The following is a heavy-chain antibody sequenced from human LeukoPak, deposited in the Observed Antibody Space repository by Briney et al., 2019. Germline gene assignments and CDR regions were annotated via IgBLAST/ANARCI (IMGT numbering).Heavy chain of an antibody. J-gene: IGHJ4*02. CDR3: ARWNRVAN. CDR2: MNPNSGNT. CDR1: GYTFTNYD. V-gene: IGHV1-8*01. D-gene: IGHD1-1*01. Sequence: GASVKVSCKASGYTFTNYDIYWVRQATGQGLEWMGWMNPNSGNTGYGQKFQGRVSLTRNTSISTAYMELSGLRSEDTAVYYCARWNRVANWGQGTLVTVSS.